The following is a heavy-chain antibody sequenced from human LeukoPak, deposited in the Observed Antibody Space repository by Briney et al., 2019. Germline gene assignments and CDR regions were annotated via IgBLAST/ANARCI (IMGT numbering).Heavy chain of an antibody. CDR2: IYPGDSDT. V-gene: IGHV5-51*01. J-gene: IGHJ2*01. D-gene: IGHD5-12*01. CDR1: GYSFTNNW. Sequence: GESLKISCKGSGYSFTNNWIGWVRQVPGKGLEWMGSIYPGDSDTRYSPSFQGQVTISADKSNSTAYLQWSSLKASDNAMYYCARRGNIVTTRFFDLWGRGTLVTVSS. CDR3: ARRGNIVTTRFFDL.